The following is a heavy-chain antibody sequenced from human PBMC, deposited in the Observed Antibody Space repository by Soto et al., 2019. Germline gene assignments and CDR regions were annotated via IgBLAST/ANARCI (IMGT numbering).Heavy chain of an antibody. D-gene: IGHD3-10*02. V-gene: IGHV3-15*01. CDR1: GFTFSNAW. Sequence: GGSLRLSCAASGFTFSNAWMSWVRQAPGKGLEWVGRIKSKTDGGTTDYAAPVKGRFTISRGDSKNTLYLQMNSLKTEDTAVYYCTTDHAVPRSMDVWGQGTTVTVSS. J-gene: IGHJ6*02. CDR3: TTDHAVPRSMDV. CDR2: IKSKTDGGTT.